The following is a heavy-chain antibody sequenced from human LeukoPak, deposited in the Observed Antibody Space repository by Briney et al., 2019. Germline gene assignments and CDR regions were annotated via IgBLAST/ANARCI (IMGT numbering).Heavy chain of an antibody. D-gene: IGHD1-1*01. V-gene: IGHV3-48*03. CDR1: GFTFSSYE. CDR3: ARSGTTGTTVFDY. J-gene: IGHJ4*02. CDR2: ISSSGSTI. Sequence: GGSLRLSCAASGFTFSSYEMNWVRQAPGKGLERVSYISSSGSTIYYADSVNGRLTSSRDKAMNSLYLQMNSLRAEDTAVYYCARSGTTGTTVFDYWGQGTVVSVSS.